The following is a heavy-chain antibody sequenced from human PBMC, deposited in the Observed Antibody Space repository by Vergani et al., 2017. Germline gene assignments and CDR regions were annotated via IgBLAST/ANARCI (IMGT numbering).Heavy chain of an antibody. J-gene: IGHJ4*02. CDR1: GYSLTELT. Sequence: QVQLVQSGSEVRKPRASVKVSCQVSGYSLTELTIHWVLQAPGKGLEWMGGFDPEHGEVTFAHHIQGRVTMTEDRYTDTAYMELSSLRPEDTARYYCARVTDYYDSSGYYLDYWGQGTLVTVSS. CDR3: ARVTDYYDSSGYYLDY. D-gene: IGHD3-22*01. V-gene: IGHV1-24*01. CDR2: FDPEHGEV.